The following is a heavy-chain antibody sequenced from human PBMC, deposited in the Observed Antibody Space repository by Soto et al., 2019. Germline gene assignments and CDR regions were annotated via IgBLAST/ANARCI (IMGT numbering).Heavy chain of an antibody. D-gene: IGHD5-18*01. Sequence: QPGGSLRLSCAASGFTFSNYAMTWVRQAPGKGLEWVSGVSGSGGSTNYADAVKGRFTISRDNSKNTLYLQMNSLRAEDTAVYYCAKDRWDTTMTYYFDYWGKGA. V-gene: IGHV3-23*01. CDR1: GFTFSNYA. CDR3: AKDRWDTTMTYYFDY. CDR2: VSGSGGST. J-gene: IGHJ4*02.